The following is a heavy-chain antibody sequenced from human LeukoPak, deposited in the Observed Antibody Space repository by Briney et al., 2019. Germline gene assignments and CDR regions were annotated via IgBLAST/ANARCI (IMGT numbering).Heavy chain of an antibody. Sequence: PSQTLSLTCAVSGGSISSGSYYWSWIRQPAGKGLEWIGRIYTSGSTNYNPSLKSRVTISVDTSKNQFSLKLSSVTAADTAVYYCARPYCSSTSCYYPTAFDIWGQGTMVTVSS. J-gene: IGHJ3*02. V-gene: IGHV4-61*02. CDR1: GGSISSGSYY. CDR3: ARPYCSSTSCYYPTAFDI. D-gene: IGHD2-2*01. CDR2: IYTSGST.